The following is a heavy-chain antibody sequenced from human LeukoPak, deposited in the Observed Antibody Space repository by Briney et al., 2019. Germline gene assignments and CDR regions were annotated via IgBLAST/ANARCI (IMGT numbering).Heavy chain of an antibody. J-gene: IGHJ3*02. CDR2: SSAYNGNT. CDR1: GYSFTSYG. D-gene: IGHD3-22*01. V-gene: IGHV1-18*01. Sequence: GASVKVSCKASGYSFTSYGISWVRQAPGQGLEWMGWSSAYNGNTNYAQKLQGRVTMTTDTSTSTAYMELRSLRSDDTAAYYCARHMTVTYDAFDIWGQGTMVTVSS. CDR3: ARHMTVTYDAFDI.